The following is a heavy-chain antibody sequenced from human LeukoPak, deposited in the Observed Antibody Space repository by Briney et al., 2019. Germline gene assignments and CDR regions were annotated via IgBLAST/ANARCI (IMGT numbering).Heavy chain of an antibody. CDR3: AYHSSSWYGGAFDI. CDR1: GYTFTSYG. J-gene: IGHJ3*02. Sequence: GASVKVSCKASGYTFTSYGISWVRQAPGQGLEWMGWISAYNGNTNYAQKLQGRVTMTTDTSTSTAYMELRSLRPDDTAVYYCAYHSSSWYGGAFDIWGQGTMVTVSS. CDR2: ISAYNGNT. D-gene: IGHD6-13*01. V-gene: IGHV1-18*01.